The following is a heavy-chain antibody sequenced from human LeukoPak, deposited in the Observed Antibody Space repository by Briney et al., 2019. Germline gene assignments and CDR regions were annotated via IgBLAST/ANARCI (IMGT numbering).Heavy chain of an antibody. Sequence: SETLSLTCAVYGGSFRGYYWSWIRQPPGKGLEWIGEINHSGSTNYNPSLKSRFTISVDTSKNQFSLKLSSVTAADTAVYYCARGLSAIVYWGQGTLVTVSS. CDR3: ARGLSAIVY. J-gene: IGHJ4*02. CDR1: GGSFRGYY. D-gene: IGHD2-15*01. CDR2: INHSGST. V-gene: IGHV4-34*01.